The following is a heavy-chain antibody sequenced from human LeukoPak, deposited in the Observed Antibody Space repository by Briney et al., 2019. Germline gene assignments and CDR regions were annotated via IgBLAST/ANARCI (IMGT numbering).Heavy chain of an antibody. CDR3: ARAVPQLRFLEPYYYYYMDV. J-gene: IGHJ6*03. V-gene: IGHV1-18*01. D-gene: IGHD3-3*01. Sequence: GASVKVSCKASGYTFTSYGISWVRQAPGQGLEWMGWISAYNGNTNYAQKLQGRVTMTTDTSTSTAYMELRSLRSDDTAVYYCARAVPQLRFLEPYYYYYMDVWGKGTTVTISS. CDR1: GYTFTSYG. CDR2: ISAYNGNT.